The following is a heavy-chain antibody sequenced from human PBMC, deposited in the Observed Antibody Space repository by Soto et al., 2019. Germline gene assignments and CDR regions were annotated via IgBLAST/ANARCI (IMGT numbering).Heavy chain of an antibody. CDR3: VKDDRILGRRYFDL. V-gene: IGHV3-23*01. D-gene: IGHD2-15*01. CDR2: ISVSDGGT. J-gene: IGHJ2*01. CDR1: GFTFSSYA. Sequence: EEQLLESGGGLIQPGGSLRLACAASGFTFSSYAMTWVRQAPGKGLEWVSSISVSDGGTYYADSVKGRLTISRDNSKNTLFLQMNSLRVDDTAVYYCVKDDRILGRRYFDLWGRGTLVTVSS.